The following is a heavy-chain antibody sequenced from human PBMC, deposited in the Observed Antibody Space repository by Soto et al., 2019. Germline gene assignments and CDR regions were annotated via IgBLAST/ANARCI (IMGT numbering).Heavy chain of an antibody. V-gene: IGHV1-18*04. CDR3: ATEPIYYNDGSGYYPLGH. CDR1: GYSFATYG. CDR2: ISAHNGDT. Sequence: QVQLVQSGAEVKKPGASVKVSCKASGYSFATYGFSWVRQAPGRGLECVGWISAHNGDTHYSQKFQGRVTLTTDTSTNTGYMELRSLTSDDTAVYFCATEPIYYNDGSGYYPLGHWGQGTLVTVSS. J-gene: IGHJ4*02. D-gene: IGHD3-22*01.